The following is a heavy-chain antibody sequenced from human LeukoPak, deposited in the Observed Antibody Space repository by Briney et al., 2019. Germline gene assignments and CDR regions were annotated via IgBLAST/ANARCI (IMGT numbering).Heavy chain of an antibody. D-gene: IGHD6-13*01. CDR2: IYYSGST. V-gene: IGHV4-30-4*01. CDR3: ARGTAAASVSFDP. J-gene: IGHJ5*02. CDR1: GGSISSGDYY. Sequence: SQTLSLTCTVSGGSISSGDYYWSWIRQPPGKGLEWIGYIYYSGSTYYNPSLKSRVTISVDTSKNQFSLKLSSVTAADTAVDYCARGTAAASVSFDPWGQGALVTVSS.